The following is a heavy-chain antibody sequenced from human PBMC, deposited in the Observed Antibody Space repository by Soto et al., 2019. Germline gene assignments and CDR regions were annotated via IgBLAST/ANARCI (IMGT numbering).Heavy chain of an antibody. CDR3: VRIRYQLPSSVLWLDP. CDR2: INHVGGT. Sequence: SETLSLTCAVYGGFLSESYWTWIRQPPGKGLEWIGEINHVGGTNYNPSLKGRVTMSVDTSQNQFSLRLISVTAADTAMYFCVRIRYQLPSSVLWLDPWGQGTPVTVSS. CDR1: GGFLSESY. D-gene: IGHD3-16*01. V-gene: IGHV4-34*01. J-gene: IGHJ5*02.